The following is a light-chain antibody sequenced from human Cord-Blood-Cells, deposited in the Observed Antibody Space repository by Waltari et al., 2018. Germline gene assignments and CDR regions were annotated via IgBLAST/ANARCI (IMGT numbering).Light chain of an antibody. J-gene: IGKJ2*03. CDR1: QSVLYSSNNKNY. Sequence: DIVMTQSPDSLAVSLGERATINCKSSQSVLYSSNNKNYLAWYQQKPGQPPKLLIYWASTRESVVPGLFSGSGSGTYFTLAISSLQAEDVAVYYCQQYYSTPHSFGQGTKLEIK. CDR2: WAS. CDR3: QQYYSTPHS. V-gene: IGKV4-1*01.